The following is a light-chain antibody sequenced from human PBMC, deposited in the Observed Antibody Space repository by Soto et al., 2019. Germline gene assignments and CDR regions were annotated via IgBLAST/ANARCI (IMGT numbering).Light chain of an antibody. CDR3: SSYSFTTSLYV. CDR1: LFKN. Sequence: ALPQPADASGSPGQARASPCAGPLFKNFSWYQQHPGQAPKLLIYDVSYRPSGISHRFSGSESAYTASLTISGLQAEDEADYYCSSYSFTTSLYVFGTGTKVTVL. CDR2: DVS. J-gene: IGLJ1*01. V-gene: IGLV2-14*03.